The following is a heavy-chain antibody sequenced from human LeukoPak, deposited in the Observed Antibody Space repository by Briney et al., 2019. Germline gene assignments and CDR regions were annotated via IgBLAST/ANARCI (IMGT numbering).Heavy chain of an antibody. J-gene: IGHJ5*02. CDR1: GGTFSSYA. D-gene: IGHD1-26*01. CDR3: AREVPRGACIP. V-gene: IGHV1-69*04. CDR2: IIPILGIA. Sequence: SVKVSCKASGGTFSSYAISWVRQAPGQGLEWMGRIIPILGIANYAQKFQGRVTMTRDTSTSTVYMELSSLRSEDTAVYYCAREVPRGACIPWGQGTLVTVSS.